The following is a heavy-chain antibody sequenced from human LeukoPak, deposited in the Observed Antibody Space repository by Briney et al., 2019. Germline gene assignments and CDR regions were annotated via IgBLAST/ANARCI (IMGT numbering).Heavy chain of an antibody. D-gene: IGHD2-2*01. CDR2: VRPSGGST. CDR1: GLTFSTYA. V-gene: IGHV3-23*01. CDR3: AMLSYCSDASWYVDVFGI. Sequence: PGGSLRLSCAASGLTFSTYAVSWVRQAPGKGLEWVSAVRPSGGSTFYADSVKGRFTVSRDDSKNTLYLQMNSLRVEDTALYYFAMLSYCSDASWYVDVFGIWGQGTMVAVSS. J-gene: IGHJ3*02.